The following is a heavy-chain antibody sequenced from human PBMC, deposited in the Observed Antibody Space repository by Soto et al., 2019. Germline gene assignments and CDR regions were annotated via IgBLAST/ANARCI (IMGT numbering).Heavy chain of an antibody. CDR1: GYTLTELS. CDR3: ATGLGREYSSSAEAFDI. D-gene: IGHD6-6*01. CDR2: LDPEDGET. J-gene: IGHJ3*02. Sequence: ASVKVSCKVSGYTLTELSMHWVRQAPGKGLEWMGGLDPEDGETIYAQKFQGRVTMTEDTSTDTAYMELSSLRSEDTAVYYCATGLGREYSSSAEAFDIWGQGTMVTVSS. V-gene: IGHV1-24*01.